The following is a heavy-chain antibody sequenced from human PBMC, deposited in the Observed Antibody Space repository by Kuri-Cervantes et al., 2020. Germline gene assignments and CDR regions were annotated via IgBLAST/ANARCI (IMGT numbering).Heavy chain of an antibody. J-gene: IGHJ3*02. CDR3: AKDLKQWLVLSI. V-gene: IGHV3-30*02. CDR2: MRYDGSNK. CDR1: GFTFSSYG. D-gene: IGHD6-19*01. Sequence: GGSLRLSCAASGFTFSSYGMHWVRQAPGKGLEWVTFMRYDGSNKYYADSVKGRFTISRDNSKNTLYLQMNSLRAEDTAVYYCAKDLKQWLVLSIWGQGTMVTVSS.